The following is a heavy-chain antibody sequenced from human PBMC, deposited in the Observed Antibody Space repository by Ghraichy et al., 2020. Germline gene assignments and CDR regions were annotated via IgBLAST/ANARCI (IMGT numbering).Heavy chain of an antibody. J-gene: IGHJ4*02. D-gene: IGHD1-26*01. CDR1: GFSFNTYV. CDR3: ASEIKIVGEVDFDY. CDR2: ISASGGGA. Sequence: GGSLRLSCTASGFSFNTYVMTWVRQAPGKGLEWVSAISASGGGALYADSMKGRFSISRDNSENRLYLQMNSLRAEDTAVYYCASEIKIVGEVDFDYWGQGTLVTVSS. V-gene: IGHV3-23*01.